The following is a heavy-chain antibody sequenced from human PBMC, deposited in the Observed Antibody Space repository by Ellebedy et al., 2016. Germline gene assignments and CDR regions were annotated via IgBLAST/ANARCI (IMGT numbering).Heavy chain of an antibody. CDR2: INAYSGNT. CDR1: GYTFTTYG. CDR3: ARYYEQGDYFDY. Sequence: ASVKVSXXASGYTFTTYGISWVRQAPGQGLEWMGWINAYSGNTNSAQKLQGRVTMTTDTSTSTAYMELRSLRSDDTAVYYCARYYEQGDYFDYWGQGTLVTVSS. V-gene: IGHV1-18*04. D-gene: IGHD3-22*01. J-gene: IGHJ4*02.